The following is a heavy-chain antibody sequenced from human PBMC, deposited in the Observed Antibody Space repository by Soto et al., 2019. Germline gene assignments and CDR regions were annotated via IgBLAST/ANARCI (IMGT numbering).Heavy chain of an antibody. J-gene: IGHJ4*02. CDR2: ISSSSSTI. V-gene: IGHV3-48*04. CDR3: VKEAISGWPNFDS. CDR1: GFTFSSYS. Sequence: PGGSLRLSCAASGFTFSSYSMNWVRQAPGKGLEWVSYISSSSSTIFYADSVKGRFTIYRDDSKNSVSLQMKSLRPEDTALYYCVKEAISGWPNFDSWGQGT. D-gene: IGHD6-19*01.